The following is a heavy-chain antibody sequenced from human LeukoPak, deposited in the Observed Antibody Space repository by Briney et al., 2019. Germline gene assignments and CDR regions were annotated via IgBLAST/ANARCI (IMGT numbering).Heavy chain of an antibody. CDR2: IYYSGST. CDR3: ARGDHYGDYLRAGWFDP. Sequence: SQTLSLTCTVSGGSISSGDYYWSWIRQPPGKGLEWIGYIYYSGSTYYNPSLKSRVTISVDTSKNQFSLKLSSVTAADTAVYYCARGDHYGDYLRAGWFDPWGQGTLVTVSS. J-gene: IGHJ5*02. V-gene: IGHV4-30-4*01. D-gene: IGHD4-17*01. CDR1: GGSISSGDYY.